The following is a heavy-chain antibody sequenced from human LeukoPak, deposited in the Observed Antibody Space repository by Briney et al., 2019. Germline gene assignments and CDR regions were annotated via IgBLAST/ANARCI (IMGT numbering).Heavy chain of an antibody. Sequence: GASVKVSCKASGGTFSSYAISWVRQAPGQGLEWMGRIIPILGIANYAQKFQGRVTITADKSTSTAYMELSSLRSEDTAVYYCARGRWRYFDWQTPAHYDYYYYMDVWGKGTTVTVSS. V-gene: IGHV1-69*04. J-gene: IGHJ6*03. CDR2: IIPILGIA. CDR1: GGTFSSYA. CDR3: ARGRWRYFDWQTPAHYDYYYYMDV. D-gene: IGHD3-9*01.